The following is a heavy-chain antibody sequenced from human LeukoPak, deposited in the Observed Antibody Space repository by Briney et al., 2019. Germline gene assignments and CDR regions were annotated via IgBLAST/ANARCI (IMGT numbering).Heavy chain of an antibody. J-gene: IGHJ4*02. Sequence: ASVKVSRKASGYTFTSYYMHWVRQAPGQGLEWMGIINPSGGSTSYAQKFQGRVTMTRDTSTSTVYMELSSLRSEDTAVYYCARDRVDSSGYYYAGLLVYWGQGTLVTVSS. CDR3: ARDRVDSSGYYYAGLLVY. D-gene: IGHD3-22*01. CDR1: GYTFTSYY. CDR2: INPSGGST. V-gene: IGHV1-46*01.